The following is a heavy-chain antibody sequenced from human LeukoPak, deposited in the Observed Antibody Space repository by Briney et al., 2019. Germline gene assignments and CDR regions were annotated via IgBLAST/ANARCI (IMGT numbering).Heavy chain of an antibody. Sequence: PGRSLRLSCAASGFTFSSYGMHWVRQAPSKGLGWVAVISNDGSNKYYADSVKGRFTVSRDNSKNTLYLQMNSLRAEDTAVFYCAKDRRGYTYNFDFWGQGTLVTVSS. CDR3: AKDRRGYTYNFDF. J-gene: IGHJ4*02. CDR2: ISNDGSNK. V-gene: IGHV3-30*18. CDR1: GFTFSSYG. D-gene: IGHD5-18*01.